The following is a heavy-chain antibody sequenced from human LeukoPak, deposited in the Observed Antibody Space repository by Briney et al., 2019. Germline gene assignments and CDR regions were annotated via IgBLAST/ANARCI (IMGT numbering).Heavy chain of an antibody. D-gene: IGHD6-19*01. CDR3: ASGSSLDGSSGWPTHYY. V-gene: IGHV1-2*02. CDR2: INPNNGGT. CDR1: GYTFTGCY. J-gene: IGHJ4*02. Sequence: ASVKVSCKASGYTFTGCYMHWVRQAPGQGLEWMGWINPNNGGTHYAQKFQGRVTMTRDTSISTAYMELSSLRSDDTALYYCASGSSLDGSSGWPTHYYWGQGALVTVSS.